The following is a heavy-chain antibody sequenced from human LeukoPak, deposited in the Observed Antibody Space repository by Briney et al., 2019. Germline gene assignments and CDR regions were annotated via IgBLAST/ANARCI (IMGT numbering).Heavy chain of an antibody. CDR2: VYYSGST. Sequence: ASETLSLTCTVSGGSMSSYYWSWIRQPPGKGLEWIGYVYYSGSTNYNPSLKSRVTISVDTSKNQFSLKLSSVTAADTAVYYCARHEIAAALYYFDYWGQGTLVTVSS. J-gene: IGHJ4*02. V-gene: IGHV4-59*08. D-gene: IGHD6-13*01. CDR1: GGSMSSYY. CDR3: ARHEIAAALYYFDY.